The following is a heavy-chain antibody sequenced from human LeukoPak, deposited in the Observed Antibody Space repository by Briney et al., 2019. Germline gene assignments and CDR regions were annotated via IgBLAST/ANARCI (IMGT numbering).Heavy chain of an antibody. V-gene: IGHV3-30*02. CDR1: GFSFSDYG. J-gene: IGHJ4*02. CDR3: ASGRAAAGTGYYFDY. D-gene: IGHD6-13*01. CDR2: IRHDGNKK. Sequence: GGSLRLSCGASGFSFSDYGMHWVRQAPGKGLEWVAFIRHDGNKKYLPDSMKGRFTTSRDNSKNTLYLQMNSLTAEDTAVYYCASGRAAAGTGYYFDYWGQGTLVTVSS.